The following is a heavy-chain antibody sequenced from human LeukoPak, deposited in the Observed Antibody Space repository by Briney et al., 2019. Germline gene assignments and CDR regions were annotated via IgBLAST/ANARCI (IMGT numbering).Heavy chain of an antibody. CDR1: GGSISSYY. V-gene: IGHV4-59*12. D-gene: IGHD3-22*01. CDR3: ARVPGYYYDSSGYWGFDY. CDR2: IYYSGST. J-gene: IGHJ4*02. Sequence: SETLSLTCTVSGGSISSYYWSWIRQPPGKGLEWIGYIYYSGSTYYNPSLKSRVTISVDTSKNQFSLKLSSVTAADTAVYYCARVPGYYYDSSGYWGFDYWGQGTLVTVSS.